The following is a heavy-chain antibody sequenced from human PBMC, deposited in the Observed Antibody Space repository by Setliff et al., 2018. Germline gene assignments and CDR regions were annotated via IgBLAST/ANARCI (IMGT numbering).Heavy chain of an antibody. CDR2: INLSGST. J-gene: IGHJ4*02. Sequence: PSETLSLTCAVYGGSFSGYYWSWIRQPPGKGLEWIGEINLSGSTNYNPSLKSRVTISVDTSKNQFSLELSSVTAADTAVYYCARAGIAAPFDYWGQGTLVTVSS. D-gene: IGHD6-13*01. CDR1: GGSFSGYY. CDR3: ARAGIAAPFDY. V-gene: IGHV4-34*01.